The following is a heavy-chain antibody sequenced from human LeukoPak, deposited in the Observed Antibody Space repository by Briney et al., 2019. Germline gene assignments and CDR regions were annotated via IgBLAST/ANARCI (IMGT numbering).Heavy chain of an antibody. J-gene: IGHJ3*02. CDR1: GGSISNTNW. D-gene: IGHD4-17*01. CDR2: ISLTGLT. V-gene: IGHV4-4*02. CDR3: ARVSAYGDYAFDI. Sequence: SETLSLTCGVSGGSISNTNWWSWVRQPPGQGLEWIGEISLTGLTHYNPSLESRVTVSLDKSKNQLSLNLTSVTAADTAVYYCARVSAYGDYAFDIWGQGTMVTVSS.